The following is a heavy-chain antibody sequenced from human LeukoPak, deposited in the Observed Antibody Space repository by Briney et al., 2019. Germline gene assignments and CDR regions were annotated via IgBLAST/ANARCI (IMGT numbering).Heavy chain of an antibody. D-gene: IGHD3-22*01. CDR3: ARAVWPYDSSGYYPY. V-gene: IGHV1-18*01. CDR1: GYTFTSYG. CDR2: ISAYNGNT. Sequence: ASVKVSCKASGYTFTSYGISWVRQAPGQGLEWMGWISAYNGNTNYAQKLQGRVTMTTDTSTSTAYMELRSLRSGDTAVYYCARAVWPYDSSGYYPYWGQGTLVTVSS. J-gene: IGHJ4*02.